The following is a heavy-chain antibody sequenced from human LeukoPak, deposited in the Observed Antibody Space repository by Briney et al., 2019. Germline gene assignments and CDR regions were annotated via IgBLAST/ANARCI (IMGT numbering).Heavy chain of an antibody. V-gene: IGHV4-59*01. D-gene: IGHD3-10*01. CDR3: ARAGAWQIDP. CDR2: IFYTGSS. Sequence: KPSETLSLTCTVSGGPISSYYWTWIRQPPGEGLEWIGHIFYTGSSNYNPSLKSRVTISLDRSNNHLSMRLTSVTAADTAVYYCARAGAWQIDPWGQGTLVTVSS. CDR1: GGPISSYY. J-gene: IGHJ5*02.